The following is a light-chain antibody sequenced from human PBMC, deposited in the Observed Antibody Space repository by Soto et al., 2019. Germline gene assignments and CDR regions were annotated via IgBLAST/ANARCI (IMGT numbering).Light chain of an antibody. CDR3: QAWDSSTRAV. J-gene: IGLJ2*01. CDR1: KLGDKY. CDR2: QDS. V-gene: IGLV3-1*01. Sequence: SYELTQPPSVSVSPGQTASITCSGDKLGDKYACWYQQKPGQSPVLVIYQDSKRPSGIPERFSGSNSGNTATLTISGTQAMDEADDYCQAWDSSTRAVFGGGTKLTVL.